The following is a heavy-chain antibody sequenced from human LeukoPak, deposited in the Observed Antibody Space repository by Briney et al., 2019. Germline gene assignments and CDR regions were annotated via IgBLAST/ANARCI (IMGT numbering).Heavy chain of an antibody. V-gene: IGHV1-46*01. CDR2: INPSGGST. Sequence: ASVKVSCKASGYTFTSYYMHWVRQAPGQGLEWMGIINPSGGSTSYAQKFQGRVTMTRDTSTSTVYMELSSLRSEDTAVYYCVRGAAYYDILTGTPATGFDYWGQGTLVTVSS. D-gene: IGHD3-9*01. CDR3: VRGAAYYDILTGTPATGFDY. CDR1: GYTFTSYY. J-gene: IGHJ4*02.